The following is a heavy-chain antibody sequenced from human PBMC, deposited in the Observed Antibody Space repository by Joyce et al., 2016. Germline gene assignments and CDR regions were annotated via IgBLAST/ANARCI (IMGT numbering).Heavy chain of an antibody. D-gene: IGHD3-3*01. Sequence: QVQLVQSGAEVKKPGASVKVSCKASGHTFASYGISWVRQAPGQGLEWMGLMSTYDGDTDYAQNLQGRVTMTTDPSTNIAYMEVRSLRSDDTAVYYCARDFAVFGVLDVWGQGTTVTVSS. CDR3: ARDFAVFGVLDV. CDR2: MSTYDGDT. CDR1: GHTFASYG. J-gene: IGHJ6*02. V-gene: IGHV1-18*01.